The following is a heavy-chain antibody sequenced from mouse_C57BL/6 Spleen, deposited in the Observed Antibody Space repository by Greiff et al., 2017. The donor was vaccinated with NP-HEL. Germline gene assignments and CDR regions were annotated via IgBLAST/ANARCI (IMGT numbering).Heavy chain of an antibody. CDR2: IYPRSGNT. Sequence: VQLQQSGAELARPGASVKLSCKASGYTFTSYGISWVKQRTGQGLEWIGEIYPRSGNTYYNEKFKGKAKLTADKSSSTAYMELRSLTSEDSAVYFCARYYYGSSGDYWGQGTTLTVSS. D-gene: IGHD1-1*01. V-gene: IGHV1-81*01. J-gene: IGHJ2*01. CDR3: ARYYYGSSGDY. CDR1: GYTFTSYG.